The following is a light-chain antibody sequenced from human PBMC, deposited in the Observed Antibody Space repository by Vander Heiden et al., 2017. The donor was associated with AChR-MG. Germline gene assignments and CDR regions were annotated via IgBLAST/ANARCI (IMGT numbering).Light chain of an antibody. J-gene: IGLJ3*02. Sequence: QSVLTPPPSVAGAPGPRVTIPCPGSSSNVPPGSHSHWYQQLPGTAPKLIIYDNSNRPSGVPDRFSGSKSGTSASLAITGLQAEDEADYYCQSYDSSLSGWVFGGGTKLTVL. V-gene: IGLV1-40*01. CDR3: QSYDSSLSGWV. CDR2: DNS. CDR1: SSNVPPGSH.